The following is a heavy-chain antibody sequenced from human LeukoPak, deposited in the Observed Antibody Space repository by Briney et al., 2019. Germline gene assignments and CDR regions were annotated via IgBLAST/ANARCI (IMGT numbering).Heavy chain of an antibody. V-gene: IGHV3-30*14. J-gene: IGHJ3*02. D-gene: IGHD2-2*01. CDR2: ISYDGSNK. Sequence: GGSLRLSCAASGFTFSSYAMHWVRQAPGKGLEWVAVISYDGSNKCYADSVKGRFTISRDNSKNTLYLQVGSLRAEDMAVYYCARAGYCSSTSCGGDAFDIWGQGTMVTVSS. CDR1: GFTFSSYA. CDR3: ARAGYCSSTSCGGDAFDI.